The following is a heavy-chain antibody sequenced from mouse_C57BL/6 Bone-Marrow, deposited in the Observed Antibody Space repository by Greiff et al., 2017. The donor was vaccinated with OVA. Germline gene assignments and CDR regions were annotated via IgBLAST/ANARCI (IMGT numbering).Heavy chain of an antibody. CDR2: ISTYYGDA. V-gene: IGHV1-67*01. CDR3: ASYDGYYEWYFDV. J-gene: IGHJ1*03. Sequence: QVQLQQSGPELVRPGVSAKISCKGSGYTFTDYAMHWVKQSHAKSLEWIGVISTYYGDASYNQKFKDKATMTVDKSSSTAYMELARLTSEDSAVYYCASYDGYYEWYFDVWGTGTTVTVSS. CDR1: GYTFTDYA. D-gene: IGHD2-3*01.